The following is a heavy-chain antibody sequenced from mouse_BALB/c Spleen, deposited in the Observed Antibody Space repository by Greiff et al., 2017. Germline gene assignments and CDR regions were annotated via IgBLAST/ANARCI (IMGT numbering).Heavy chain of an antibody. Sequence: VKLVESGPGLVQPSQSLSITCTVSGFSLTSYGVHWVRQSPGKGLEWLGVIWSGGSTDYNAAFISRLSISKDNSKSQVFFKMNSLQANDTAIYYCARRRGYDDAMDYWGQGTSVTVSS. CDR2: IWSGGST. J-gene: IGHJ4*01. D-gene: IGHD2-2*01. CDR1: GFSLTSYG. CDR3: ARRRGYDDAMDY. V-gene: IGHV2-2*02.